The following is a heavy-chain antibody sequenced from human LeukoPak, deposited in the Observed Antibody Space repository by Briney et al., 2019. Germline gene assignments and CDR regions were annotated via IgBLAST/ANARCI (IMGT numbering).Heavy chain of an antibody. CDR1: GFTVSSNY. CDR3: ASSSGGYHPHAFDI. CDR2: IYRGGST. D-gene: IGHD1-26*01. V-gene: IGHV3-53*01. J-gene: IGHJ3*02. Sequence: GGSLRLSCAASGFTVSSNYMSWVRQAPGKGLEWVAFIYRGGSTYYAESLEGRFTISRDNSKNTLYLQMNRLRAEDAAVYYCASSSGGYHPHAFDIWGQGTMVTVSS.